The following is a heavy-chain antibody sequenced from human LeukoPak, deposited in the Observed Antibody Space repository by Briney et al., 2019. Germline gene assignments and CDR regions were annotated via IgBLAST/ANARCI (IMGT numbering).Heavy chain of an antibody. CDR3: AKDNRRHYTSGPDPDSLH. V-gene: IGHV3-9*01. J-gene: IGHJ4*02. D-gene: IGHD6-19*01. CDR1: GFIFNNYA. Sequence: GGSLRLSCAGSGFIFNNYAMHWVRQPPGKGLEWVSGISWNSGSIDYADSVKGRFTISRDNAKNSLYLQMNSLRVEDTAFYYCAKDNRRHYTSGPDPDSLHWGQGALVTVSS. CDR2: ISWNSGSI.